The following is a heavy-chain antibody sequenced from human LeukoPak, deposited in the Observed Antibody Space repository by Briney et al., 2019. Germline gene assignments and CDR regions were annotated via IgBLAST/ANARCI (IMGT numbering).Heavy chain of an antibody. CDR1: GGTLCSYA. CDR3: ASSPTPGSRSGYGMDV. V-gene: IGHV1-69*13. J-gene: IGHJ6*04. D-gene: IGHD3-3*01. CDR2: IFPIFGKT. Sequence: SVKVSCRVSGGTLCSYAISWVRQAPGQGLEWMGGIFPIFGKTNCAQKLQGRVTITADESTSTAYMELSSLRSEDTAVYYCASSPTPGSRSGYGMDVWGKGTTVTVSS.